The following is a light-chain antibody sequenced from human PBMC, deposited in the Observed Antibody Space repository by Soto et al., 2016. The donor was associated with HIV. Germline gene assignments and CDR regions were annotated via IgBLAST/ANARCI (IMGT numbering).Light chain of an antibody. CDR3: QQYYITPLT. CDR1: QGITNS. J-gene: IGKJ4*01. Sequence: DIQMTQSPSSLSASVGDRVTITCRASQGITNSLAWYQQKPGKAPKLLLHAASRFESGVPSRFSGSGSGTDYTLTISSLQPEDFATHYCQQYYITPLTFGGGTKVEIK. V-gene: IGKV1-NL1*01. CDR2: AAS.